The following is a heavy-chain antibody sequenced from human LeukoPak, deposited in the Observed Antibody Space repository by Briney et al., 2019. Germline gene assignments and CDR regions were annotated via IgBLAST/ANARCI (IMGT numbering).Heavy chain of an antibody. CDR2: ISGSGGST. Sequence: GGSLRLSCAASGFTFSSFAMSWVRQAPGKGLEWVSAISGSGGSTYYADSVKGRFTISRDNAKNSLYLQMNSLRAEDTAVYYCARALPVAGTLYYYYYGMDVWGQGTTVTVSS. J-gene: IGHJ6*02. CDR1: GFTFSSFA. CDR3: ARALPVAGTLYYYYYGMDV. V-gene: IGHV3-23*01. D-gene: IGHD6-19*01.